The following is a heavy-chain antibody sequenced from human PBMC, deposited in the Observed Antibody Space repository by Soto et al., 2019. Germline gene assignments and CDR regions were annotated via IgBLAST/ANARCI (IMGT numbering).Heavy chain of an antibody. D-gene: IGHD5-18*01. J-gene: IGHJ4*02. CDR1: GGSINNFH. CDR2: VFYSGRT. V-gene: IGHV4-59*01. Sequence: SETLSLTCSVSGGSINNFHWSWIRQPPGKGLEWIGFVFYSGRTTYNPSLQSRVTISVDTSHNHFSLKLRSVTAADTATYYCARIKSGYSYGSIIDFWGQGKLVTVSS. CDR3: ARIKSGYSYGSIIDF.